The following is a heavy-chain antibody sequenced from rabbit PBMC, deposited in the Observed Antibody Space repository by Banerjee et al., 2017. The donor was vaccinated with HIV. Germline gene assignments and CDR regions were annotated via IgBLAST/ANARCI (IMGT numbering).Heavy chain of an antibody. CDR2: IVSSSGST. CDR1: GVDFSNYYY. CDR3: ARDSAGYGYVFGL. J-gene: IGHJ4*01. D-gene: IGHD6-1*01. Sequence: QEQLEESGGGLVQPEGSLTLTCKASGVDFSNYYYMCWVSQAPGKGLELIACIVSSSGSTRYASWVNGRFTISKTSSTTVTLQMTSLTAADTATYFCARDSAGYGYVFGLWGQGTLVTVS. V-gene: IGHV1S45*01.